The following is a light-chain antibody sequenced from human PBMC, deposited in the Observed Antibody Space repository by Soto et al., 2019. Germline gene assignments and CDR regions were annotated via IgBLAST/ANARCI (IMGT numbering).Light chain of an antibody. V-gene: IGLV2-11*01. CDR1: SSDVGGYNY. CDR2: DVT. J-gene: IGLJ2*01. Sequence: QSALTQPRSVSGSPGQSVTISCTGTSSDVGGYNYVSWYQQHPGQAPKLMSYDVTKRPSGVPDRFSGSKSGNTASLSISGLQAEDEADYYCCSYGGGYTPLLFGGGTKLTVL. CDR3: CSYGGGYTPLL.